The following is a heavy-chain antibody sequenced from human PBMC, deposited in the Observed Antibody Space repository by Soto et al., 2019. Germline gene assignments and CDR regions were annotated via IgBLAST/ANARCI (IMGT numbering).Heavy chain of an antibody. J-gene: IGHJ6*02. V-gene: IGHV3-23*01. CDR1: GFTFSSYA. CDR2: ISGSGGST. D-gene: IGHD6-25*01. Sequence: GGSLRLSCAASGFTFSSYAMSWVRQAPGKGLEWVSAISGSGGSTYYADSVKGRFTISRDNSKNTLYLQMNSLRAEDTAVYYCAKDHVSSGLYYYYGMDVWGQGTTVTVSS. CDR3: AKDHVSSGLYYYYGMDV.